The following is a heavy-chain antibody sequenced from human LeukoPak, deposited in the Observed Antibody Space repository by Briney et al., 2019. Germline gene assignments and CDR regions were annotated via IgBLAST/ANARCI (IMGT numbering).Heavy chain of an antibody. CDR3: ARKTVYYYDSSGYFS. CDR1: GGSISSYY. V-gene: IGHV4-59*12. CDR2: IYYSGST. J-gene: IGHJ5*02. D-gene: IGHD3-22*01. Sequence: SETLSLTCTVSGGSISSYYWSWIRQPPGKGLEWIGYIYYSGSTNYNPSLKSRVTISVDTSKNQFSLKLSSVTAADTAVYYCARKTVYYYDSSGYFSWGQGTLVTVSS.